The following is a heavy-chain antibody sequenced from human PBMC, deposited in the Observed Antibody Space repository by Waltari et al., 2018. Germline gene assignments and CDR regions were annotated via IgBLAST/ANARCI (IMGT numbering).Heavy chain of an antibody. CDR3: ARASYGSGSSWFDP. Sequence: QVQLQESGPGLVKPSETLSLICSVSGGSISTHFWGWIRQPPGRTLEWIGNIYSSGSTNDSPTLTSRVTISLDMSKNQFSLKLRSVSAADTAVYYCARASYGSGSSWFDPWGQGNLVTVSS. D-gene: IGHD3-10*01. J-gene: IGHJ5*02. V-gene: IGHV4-59*11. CDR1: GGSISTHF. CDR2: IYSSGST.